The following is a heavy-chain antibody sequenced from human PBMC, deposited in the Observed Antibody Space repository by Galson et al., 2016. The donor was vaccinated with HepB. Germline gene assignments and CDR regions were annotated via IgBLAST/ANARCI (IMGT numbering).Heavy chain of an antibody. V-gene: IGHV3-30*18. CDR3: TKSPLMGVGEGGGYFQH. J-gene: IGHJ1*01. CDR1: GFTFGRYG. CDR2: ISYDASKK. Sequence: ALRLSCAASGFTFGRYGLHWVRQAPGKGLEWVAVISYDASKKHYADSVKGRFTISRDQSKNTLYLQMNSLRAEDTAVYYCTKSPLMGVGEGGGYFQHGGQGTLVT. D-gene: IGHD3-10*01.